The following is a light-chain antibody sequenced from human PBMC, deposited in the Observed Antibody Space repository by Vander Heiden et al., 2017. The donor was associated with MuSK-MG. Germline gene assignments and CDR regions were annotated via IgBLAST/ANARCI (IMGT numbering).Light chain of an antibody. CDR1: QNINNK. CDR2: GAS. V-gene: IGKV3-15*01. J-gene: IGKJ2*01. CDR3: QQYNNWPYT. Sequence: EIVMTQSPATLSVSPGERATLSCRASQNINNKLAWYQQQPGQSPRLLVYGASARATGIPARFIGSGSATDFTLTINSLQSEDFGVYYCQQYNNWPYTFGQGTKVEIK.